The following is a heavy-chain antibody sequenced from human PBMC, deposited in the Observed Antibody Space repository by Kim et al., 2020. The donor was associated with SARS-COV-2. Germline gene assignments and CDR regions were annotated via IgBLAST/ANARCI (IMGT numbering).Heavy chain of an antibody. V-gene: IGHV1-69*01. J-gene: IGHJ2*01. CDR3: ASSLYSSSSYYWYFDL. D-gene: IGHD6-6*01. Sequence: KFQGRVTITADESTSTAYMELSSLRSEDTAVYYCASSLYSSSSYYWYFDLWGRGTLVTVSS.